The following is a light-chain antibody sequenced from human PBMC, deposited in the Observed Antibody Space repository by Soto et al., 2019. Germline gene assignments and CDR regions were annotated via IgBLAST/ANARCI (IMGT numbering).Light chain of an antibody. CDR1: QSFSTW. J-gene: IGKJ5*01. Sequence: DIQMTQSPSSLSASVGDRVTITCRASQSFSTWLAWYQQKPGKAPNLLIYAASSLQSGVPSRFSGSGSGTDFTLTISSLQPEDFATYYCQQSYSTPITFGQGTRLEIK. CDR2: AAS. V-gene: IGKV1-39*01. CDR3: QQSYSTPIT.